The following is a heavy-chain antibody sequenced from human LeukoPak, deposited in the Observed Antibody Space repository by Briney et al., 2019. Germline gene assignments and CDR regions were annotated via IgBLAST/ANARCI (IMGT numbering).Heavy chain of an antibody. V-gene: IGHV5-51*01. CDR2: IYPGESDT. Sequence: LMLSWNCSGYSLTSYWIGWVRHTPGPRLEWIGDIYPGESDTRYRPSFQGQVTISTDQSNSTAHLQWESLKGSDTAMYFRARCISSSWLSDSYYYRAVGGKETTHTV. CDR1: GYSLTSYW. CDR3: ARCISSSWLSDSYYYRAV. D-gene: IGHD6-13*01. J-gene: IGHJ6*03.